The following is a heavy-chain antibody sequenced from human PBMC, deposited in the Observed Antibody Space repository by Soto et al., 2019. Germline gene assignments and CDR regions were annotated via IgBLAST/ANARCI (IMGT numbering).Heavy chain of an antibody. CDR1: GFTFRSYA. CDR3: ARALDTTMASKDNWFDP. J-gene: IGHJ5*02. V-gene: IGHV3-30-3*01. CDR2: ISSDENNR. Sequence: QVQLVESGGGVVQPGRSLRLSCAASGFTFRSYAMHWVRQAPGKGLEWVAVISSDENNRSYADSVKGRFTISRDNTKNXXDLQVDSLRAEDTAVYYCARALDTTMASKDNWFDPWGQGTLVTVSS. D-gene: IGHD5-18*01.